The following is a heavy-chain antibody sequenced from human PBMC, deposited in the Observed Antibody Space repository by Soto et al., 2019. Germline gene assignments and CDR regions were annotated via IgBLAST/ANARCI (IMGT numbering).Heavy chain of an antibody. Sequence: PGGSLRLSCAASGFTFSSYSMNWVRQAPGKGLEWVSYFSSSSSTIYYADSVKGRFTISRDNAKNSLYLQMNSLRDEDTAVYYCARDAPPYCISTSCYGYYFDYWGQGTLVTVSS. J-gene: IGHJ4*02. V-gene: IGHV3-48*02. D-gene: IGHD2-2*01. CDR1: GFTFSSYS. CDR2: FSSSSSTI. CDR3: ARDAPPYCISTSCYGYYFDY.